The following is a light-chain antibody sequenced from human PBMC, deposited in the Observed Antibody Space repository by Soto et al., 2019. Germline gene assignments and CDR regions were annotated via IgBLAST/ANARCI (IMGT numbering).Light chain of an antibody. Sequence: IVLTQSPGTLSLSPGERATLSCRASQSVSSSYLAWYQQKPGQAPRLLIYGASSRATGIPDRFSGSGSGTDFTLTISRLESEDFAVYYCQQYGSSLALTFGGGTKVDIK. CDR3: QQYGSSLALT. V-gene: IGKV3-20*01. J-gene: IGKJ4*01. CDR2: GAS. CDR1: QSVSSSY.